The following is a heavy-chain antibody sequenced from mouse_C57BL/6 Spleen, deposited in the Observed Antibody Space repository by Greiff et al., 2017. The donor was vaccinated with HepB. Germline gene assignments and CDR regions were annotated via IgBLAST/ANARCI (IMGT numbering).Heavy chain of an antibody. D-gene: IGHD2-4*01. CDR2: IDPENGDT. J-gene: IGHJ2*01. CDR3: TTRGMITTSYYFDY. V-gene: IGHV14-4*01. CDR1: GFNIKDDY. Sequence: VQLQQSGAELVRPGASVKLSCTASGFNIKDDYMHWVKQRPEQGPEWIGWIDPENGDTEYASKFQGKATITADTSSNTAYLQLSSLTSEDTAVYYCTTRGMITTSYYFDYWGQGTTLTVSS.